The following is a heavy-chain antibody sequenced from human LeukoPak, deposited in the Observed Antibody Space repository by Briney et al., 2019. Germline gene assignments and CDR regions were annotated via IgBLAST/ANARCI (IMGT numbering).Heavy chain of an antibody. CDR2: TNYRSKWYY. Sequence: SQTLSLSCAISGDSVSSNTAAWDCIRPSPSRGLEWLVRTNYRSKWYYDYAVSVKSRITINPDTSKNQFSLQLNSVTPEDTAVYYCARRNNYYGSGSLDYWGQGTLVTVSS. CDR1: GDSVSSNTAA. D-gene: IGHD3-10*01. V-gene: IGHV6-1*01. J-gene: IGHJ4*02. CDR3: ARRNNYYGSGSLDY.